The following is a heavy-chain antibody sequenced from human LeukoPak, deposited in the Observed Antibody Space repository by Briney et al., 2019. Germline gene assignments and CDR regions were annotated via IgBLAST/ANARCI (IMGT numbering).Heavy chain of an antibody. CDR2: ISSSSSTI. V-gene: IGHV3-48*01. CDR3: ARSRRDNYYYYYGMDV. CDR1: GFTFSSHT. J-gene: IGHJ6*02. D-gene: IGHD5-24*01. Sequence: GGSLRLSCAASGFTFSSHTMNWVRQAPGKGLEWVSYISSSSSTIYYADSVKGRFTISRDDAKNSLYLQMNSLRAEDTAVYYCARSRRDNYYYYYGMDVWGQGTTVTVSS.